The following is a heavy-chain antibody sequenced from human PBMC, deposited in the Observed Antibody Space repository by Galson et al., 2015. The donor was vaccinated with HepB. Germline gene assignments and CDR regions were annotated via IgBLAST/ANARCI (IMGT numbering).Heavy chain of an antibody. D-gene: IGHD3-10*01. V-gene: IGHV2-70*11. J-gene: IGHJ6*02. CDR2: IDWDDDK. CDR3: ARLITMVRGVGENYYYYGMDV. CDR1: GFSLSTSGMC. Sequence: PALVKPTQTLTLTCTFSGFSLSTSGMCVSWIRQPPGKALEWLARIDWDDDKYYSTSLKTRLTISKDTSKNQVVLTMTNMDPVDTATYYCARLITMVRGVGENYYYYGMDVWGQGTTVTVSS.